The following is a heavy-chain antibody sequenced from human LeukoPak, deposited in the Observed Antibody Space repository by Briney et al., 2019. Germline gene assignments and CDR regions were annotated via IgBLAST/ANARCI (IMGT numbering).Heavy chain of an antibody. CDR1: GYTFTGYY. Sequence: ASVKVSCKASGYTFTGYYMHWVRQAPGQGLEWMGWINPNSGGTNYAQKFQGRVTMTRDTSISTAYMELSRLRSDDTVVYYCARDSGGSSWYSDYWGQGTLVTVSS. D-gene: IGHD6-13*01. CDR3: ARDSGGSSWYSDY. V-gene: IGHV1-2*02. J-gene: IGHJ4*02. CDR2: INPNSGGT.